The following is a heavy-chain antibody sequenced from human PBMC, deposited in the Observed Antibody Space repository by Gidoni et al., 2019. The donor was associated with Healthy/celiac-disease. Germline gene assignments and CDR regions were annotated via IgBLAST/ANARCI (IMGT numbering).Heavy chain of an antibody. CDR2: INHSGTT. Sequence: QVQLQQWGAGLLKPSETLSLTCAVYGGSFSGYYWSWIRQPPGKGLEWIGEINHSGTTNSTPSLTTRVTISVDPSKNQFSLKLSSVTAADTAVYYCARGLGGGYWGQGTLVTVSS. J-gene: IGHJ4*02. D-gene: IGHD3-16*01. CDR3: ARGLGGGY. V-gene: IGHV4-34*01. CDR1: GGSFSGYY.